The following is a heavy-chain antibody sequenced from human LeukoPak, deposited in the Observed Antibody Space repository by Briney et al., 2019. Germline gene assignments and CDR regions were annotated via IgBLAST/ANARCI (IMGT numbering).Heavy chain of an antibody. CDR3: ARQLGYCSSTSCYADKVDY. J-gene: IGHJ4*02. D-gene: IGHD2-2*01. CDR1: GGSISSSSYY. Sequence: SETLSLTCTVSGGSISSSSYYWGWIRQPPGKGLEWIGSIYYSGSTYYNPSLKSRVTISVDTSKNQFSLKLSSVTAADTAVYYCARQLGYCSSTSCYADKVDYWGQGVLVTVSS. V-gene: IGHV4-39*01. CDR2: IYYSGST.